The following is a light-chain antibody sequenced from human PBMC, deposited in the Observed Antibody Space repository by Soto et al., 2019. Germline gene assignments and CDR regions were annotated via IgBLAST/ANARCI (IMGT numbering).Light chain of an antibody. J-gene: IGKJ4*01. Sequence: EIALTQSPGTLSLSPGDRATLSCRASRTVSGNYLAWYQQRPNQAPRLLIFDAIRRAAGIPDRFSGSGSGTDFTLTISRLEPEDFAVYFCQYFGTSPVIVFGGGTKVDMK. CDR1: RTVSGNY. V-gene: IGKV3-20*01. CDR2: DAI. CDR3: QYFGTSPVIV.